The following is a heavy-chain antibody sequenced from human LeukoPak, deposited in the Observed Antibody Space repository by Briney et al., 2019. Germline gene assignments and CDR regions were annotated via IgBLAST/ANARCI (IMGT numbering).Heavy chain of an antibody. V-gene: IGHV1-2*02. Sequence: ASVKVSCKPSGYSFTGYDMHWVRQAPGQGLDWMVWINPNSGSTNYAQKLQARVTMTRDTSISTAYMELRRLRCDYTAVDYRRRDLEVRGVLYYFDYWGRGTLVTVSS. CDR3: RRDLEVRGVLYYFDY. CDR2: INPNSGST. CDR1: GYSFTGYD. J-gene: IGHJ4*02. D-gene: IGHD3-10*01.